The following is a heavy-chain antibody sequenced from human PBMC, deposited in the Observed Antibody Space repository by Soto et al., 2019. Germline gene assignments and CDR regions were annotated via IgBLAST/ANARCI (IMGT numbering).Heavy chain of an antibody. J-gene: IGHJ4*02. D-gene: IGHD6-13*01. CDR1: GYTFTSYG. V-gene: IGHV1-18*01. Sequence: ASVKVSCKASGYTFTSYGISWVRQAPGQGLEWMGWISAYNGNTNHAQNLQGRVTVTTDTSTSTAYMELRSLRSDDTAVYYCAREAAAGTLDYSGQGTLVTVSS. CDR2: ISAYNGNT. CDR3: AREAAAGTLDY.